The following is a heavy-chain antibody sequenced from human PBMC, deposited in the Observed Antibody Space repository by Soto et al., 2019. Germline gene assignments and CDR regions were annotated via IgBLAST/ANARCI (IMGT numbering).Heavy chain of an antibody. J-gene: IGHJ3*02. Sequence: GGSLRLSCAASGFTFSSYWMSWVRQAPGKGLEWVANIKPDGSQKWYVDSGKGRFTISRDNAKKSLYLQMNSLRAEDTAVYYCARGDYYDSSGPFSDAFDIWGQGTMVTVSS. CDR1: GFTFSSYW. V-gene: IGHV3-7*04. CDR3: ARGDYYDSSGPFSDAFDI. CDR2: IKPDGSQK. D-gene: IGHD3-22*01.